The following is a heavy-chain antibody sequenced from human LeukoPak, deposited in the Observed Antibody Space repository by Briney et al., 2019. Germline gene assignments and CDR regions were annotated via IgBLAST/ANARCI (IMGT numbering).Heavy chain of an antibody. CDR1: GFTVSSNY. J-gene: IGHJ2*01. V-gene: IGHV3-66*01. CDR3: ARIPAKRITMIVYWYFDL. Sequence: PGGSLRLSCAASGFTVSSNYMSWVRQAPGKGLEWVSVIYSGGSTYYAASVKGRFTISRDNAKNTLYLQMNSLRAEDTAVYYCARIPAKRITMIVYWYFDLWGRGTLVTVSS. D-gene: IGHD3-22*01. CDR2: IYSGGST.